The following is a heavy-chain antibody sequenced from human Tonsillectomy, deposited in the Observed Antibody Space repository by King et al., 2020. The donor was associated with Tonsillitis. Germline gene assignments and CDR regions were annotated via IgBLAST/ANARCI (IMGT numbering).Heavy chain of an antibody. D-gene: IGHD3-22*01. CDR1: GFTFSDYS. V-gene: IGHV3-48*04. J-gene: IGHJ6*02. CDR3: AREGAGYYDSSGYFIYYYGMDV. CDR2: ISSSSSII. Sequence: QLVQSGGGLVQPGGSLRLSCAASGFTFSDYSMNWVRQAPGKGLEWVSYISSSSSIIYYADSVKGRFTISRDNAKNSLYLQMNSLRAEDTAVYHCAREGAGYYDSSGYFIYYYGMDVWGQGTTVTVSS.